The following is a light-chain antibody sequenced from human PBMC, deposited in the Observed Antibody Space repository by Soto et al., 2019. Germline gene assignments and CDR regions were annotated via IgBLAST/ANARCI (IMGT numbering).Light chain of an antibody. CDR1: QTIRRW. V-gene: IGKV1-5*01. CDR3: QHYNSDPWT. J-gene: IGKJ1*01. CDR2: DAS. Sequence: DIEMTQSPSTLSASVGDRVTITCRASQTIRRWLAWYQQRPGKAPKVLIYDASTLESGVPARFSGSGSETEFTLTISSLQPDDSATYYCQHYNSDPWTFGQGTKVEIK.